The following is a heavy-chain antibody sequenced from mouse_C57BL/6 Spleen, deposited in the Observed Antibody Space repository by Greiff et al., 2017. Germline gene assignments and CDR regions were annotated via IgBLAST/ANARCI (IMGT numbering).Heavy chain of an antibody. D-gene: IGHD2-5*01. Sequence: QVQLQQSGAELVRPGASVTLSCKASGYTFTDYEMHWVKQTPVHGLKWIGAIDPETGGPASNQKFKGKAILTADKSSSTAYMVLRSLTSEDSAVDYCTAYYSNPYFAVWGTGTTVTVSS. CDR2: IDPETGGP. J-gene: IGHJ1*03. CDR3: TAYYSNPYFAV. V-gene: IGHV1-15*01. CDR1: GYTFTDYE.